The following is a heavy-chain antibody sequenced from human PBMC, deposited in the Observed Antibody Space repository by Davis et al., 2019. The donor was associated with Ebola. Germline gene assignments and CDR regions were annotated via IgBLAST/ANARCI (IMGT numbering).Heavy chain of an antibody. CDR2: ISSSSSTI. D-gene: IGHD4-17*01. J-gene: IGHJ6*02. CDR1: GFTFSSYS. CDR3: AREAVTTFYGMDV. Sequence: GESLKISCAASGFTFSSYSMNWLRQAPGKGLERVSYISSSSSTIYYADSVKGRFTISRDNAKNSLYLQMNSLRDEDTAVYYCAREAVTTFYGMDVWGQGTTVTVSS. V-gene: IGHV3-48*02.